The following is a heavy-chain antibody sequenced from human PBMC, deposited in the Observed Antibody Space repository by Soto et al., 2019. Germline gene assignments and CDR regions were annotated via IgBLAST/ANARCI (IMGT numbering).Heavy chain of an antibody. Sequence: QVRVVESGGGVVQPGRSLRLSCAASGFTFSTYAMHWVRQAPGKGLEWVAGASYDGSDKDYADSVKGRFTISRDNSKNTLYLQMSSLRVDDTAVYSGARGVGNNWNYVRFDPWGMGNLVTVSS. J-gene: IGHJ5*02. D-gene: IGHD1-7*01. V-gene: IGHV3-30*03. CDR3: ARGVGNNWNYVRFDP. CDR2: ASYDGSDK. CDR1: GFTFSTYA.